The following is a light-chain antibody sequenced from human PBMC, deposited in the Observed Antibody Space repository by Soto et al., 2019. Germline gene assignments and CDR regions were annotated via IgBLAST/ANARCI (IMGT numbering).Light chain of an antibody. Sequence: QSALTQPASVSGSPGQSITISCTGTSGDVGVYNYVSWYQQHPGKAPKLMIYDVNNRPSGVSNRFSGSKSGNTASLTISGLQAEDEADYNCSSYTTSSTWVFGGGTKLTVL. V-gene: IGLV2-14*01. CDR1: SGDVGVYNY. CDR3: SSYTTSSTWV. J-gene: IGLJ3*02. CDR2: DVN.